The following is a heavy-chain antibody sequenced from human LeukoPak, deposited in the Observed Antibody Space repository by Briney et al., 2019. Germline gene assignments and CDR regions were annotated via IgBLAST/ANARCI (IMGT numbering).Heavy chain of an antibody. V-gene: IGHV3-20*04. CDR1: GFTFDDYG. Sequence: PGGSLRVSCAASGFTFDDYGMSWVRQAPGKGLEWVSGINWNGGSTGYADSVKGRFTISRDNAKNSLYLQMNSLRAEDTALYYCAKDRGLLTGYYYFFDYWGQGTLVTVSS. D-gene: IGHD3-9*01. CDR2: INWNGGST. J-gene: IGHJ4*02. CDR3: AKDRGLLTGYYYFFDY.